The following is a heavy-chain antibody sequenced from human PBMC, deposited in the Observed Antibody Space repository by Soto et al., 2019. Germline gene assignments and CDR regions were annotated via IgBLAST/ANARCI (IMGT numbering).Heavy chain of an antibody. CDR2: ISPGSRYP. V-gene: IGHV3-11*06. D-gene: IGHD2-15*01. J-gene: IGHJ5*02. Sequence: GGSLRLSCAGSGFTFGDSYMGWIRQAPGKGLEWLSYISPGSRYPAYADSVKGRFTISRDNAKRSLYLLMMSLTAEDTAIYYCVRGGGGGLFDPWGQGTMVTVSS. CDR1: GFTFGDSY. CDR3: VRGGGGGLFDP.